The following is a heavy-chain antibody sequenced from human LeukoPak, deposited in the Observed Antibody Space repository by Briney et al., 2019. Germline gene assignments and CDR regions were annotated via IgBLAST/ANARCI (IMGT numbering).Heavy chain of an antibody. V-gene: IGHV4-34*01. CDR3: ARALSWIGEPSRAFDI. Sequence: SEALSLTCAVYGGSFSGYYWSWIRQPPGKGLEWIGEINHSGSTNYNPSLKSRVTISVDTSKNHFSLKLSSVTAADTAVYYCARALSWIGEPSRAFDIWGQGTMVTVSS. J-gene: IGHJ3*02. CDR2: INHSGST. D-gene: IGHD3-10*01. CDR1: GGSFSGYY.